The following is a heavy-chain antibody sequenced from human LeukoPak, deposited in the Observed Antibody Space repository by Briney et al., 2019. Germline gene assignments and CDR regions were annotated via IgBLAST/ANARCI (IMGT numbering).Heavy chain of an antibody. CDR1: GFTFSNYW. V-gene: IGHV3-7*03. Sequence: GGSLRLSCAASGFTFSNYWMSWVRQAPGKGLEWVANIKQDGSEKYYVDSVKGRFTISRDNAKNSLYLQMNSLRAEDTAVYYCARDGSYDSSGYHDYWGQGTLVTVSS. CDR3: ARDGSYDSSGYHDY. CDR2: IKQDGSEK. D-gene: IGHD3-22*01. J-gene: IGHJ4*02.